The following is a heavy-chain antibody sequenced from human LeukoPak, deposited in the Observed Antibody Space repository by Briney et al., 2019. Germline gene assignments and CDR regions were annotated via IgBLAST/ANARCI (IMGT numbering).Heavy chain of an antibody. D-gene: IGHD5-12*01. Sequence: PGGSLRLSCAASGFTFSSYGMHWVRQAPGKGLEWVAVIWYDGSNKYYADSVKGRFTISRDNSKNTLYLQMNSLRAEDTAVYYCAARSGYDHSYYMDVWGKGTTVTVSS. CDR2: IWYDGSNK. J-gene: IGHJ6*03. V-gene: IGHV3-33*08. CDR3: AARSGYDHSYYMDV. CDR1: GFTFSSYG.